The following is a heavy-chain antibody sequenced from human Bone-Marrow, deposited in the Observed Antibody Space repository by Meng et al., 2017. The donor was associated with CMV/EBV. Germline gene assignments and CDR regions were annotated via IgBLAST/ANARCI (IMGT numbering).Heavy chain of an antibody. Sequence: TFSGYSINWVRQAPGKGLEWVSSISSLSSYRYYADSVKGRFTISRDNAKNSLYLQMNSLRAEDTAVYYCARDGGSVSMIVVANYFDYWGQGTLVTVSS. V-gene: IGHV3-21*01. J-gene: IGHJ4*02. CDR2: ISSLSSYR. D-gene: IGHD3-22*01. CDR1: TFSGYS. CDR3: ARDGGSVSMIVVANYFDY.